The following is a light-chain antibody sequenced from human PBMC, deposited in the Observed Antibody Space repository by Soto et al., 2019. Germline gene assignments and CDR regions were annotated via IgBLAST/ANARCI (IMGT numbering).Light chain of an antibody. Sequence: EIVITQSPATLSVSPGERATLSCRASQSVSSNLAWYQQKPGQAPRLLIYGASTRATGIPARFSGSGSGTEFTLTISSXQSEDFAVYYCQQYNNWPRTFGQGTKVDNK. V-gene: IGKV3-15*01. CDR3: QQYNNWPRT. CDR2: GAS. CDR1: QSVSSN. J-gene: IGKJ1*01.